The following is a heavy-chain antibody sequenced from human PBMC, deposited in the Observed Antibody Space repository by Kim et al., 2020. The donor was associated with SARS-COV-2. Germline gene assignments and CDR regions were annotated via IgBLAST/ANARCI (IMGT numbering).Heavy chain of an antibody. CDR3: ARDPYWNDGNYMDV. D-gene: IGHD1-1*01. Sequence: NPSLKSRVTISVDTSKNQFSLKLSSVTAADTAVYYCARDPYWNDGNYMDVWGKGTTVTVSS. V-gene: IGHV4-59*01. J-gene: IGHJ6*03.